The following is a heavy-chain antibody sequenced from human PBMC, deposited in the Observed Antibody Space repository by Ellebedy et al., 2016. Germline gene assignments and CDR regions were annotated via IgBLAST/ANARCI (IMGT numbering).Heavy chain of an antibody. CDR2: ISSSSSYT. CDR1: GFTFSDYY. CDR3: AREGPWGLGELSLFAFDI. Sequence: GESLKISXAASGFTFSDYYMSWIRQAPGKGLEWVSYISSSSSYTNYADSVKGRFTISRDNAKNSLYLQMNSLRAEDTAVYYCAREGPWGLGELSLFAFDIWGQGTMVTVSS. J-gene: IGHJ3*02. V-gene: IGHV3-11*06. D-gene: IGHD3-16*02.